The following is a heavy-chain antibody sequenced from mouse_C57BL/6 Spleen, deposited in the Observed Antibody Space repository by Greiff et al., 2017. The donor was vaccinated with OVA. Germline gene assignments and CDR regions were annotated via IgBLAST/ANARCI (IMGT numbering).Heavy chain of an antibody. V-gene: IGHV1-55*01. CDR3: ARRGFGMDGYYAFDY. J-gene: IGHJ2*01. CDR2: IYPGSGST. CDR1: GYTFTSYW. Sequence: QVHVKQPGAELVKPGASVKMSCKASGYTFTSYWITWVKQRPGQGLEWIGDIYPGSGSTNYNEKFKSKATLTVDTSSSTAYMQLSSLTSEDSAVYYCARRGFGMDGYYAFDYWGQGTTLTVSS. D-gene: IGHD2-3*01.